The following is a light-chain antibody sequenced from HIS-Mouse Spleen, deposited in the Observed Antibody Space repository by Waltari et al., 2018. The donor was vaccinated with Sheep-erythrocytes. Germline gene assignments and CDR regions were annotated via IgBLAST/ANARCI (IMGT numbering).Light chain of an antibody. Sequence: QSALTQPRSVSGSPGPSVTISCTGTSHDVGGYNYVSWYQQHPGKAPKLMIYDVSKRPSGVPDRFSGSKSGNTASLTISGLQAEDEADYYCCSYAGSYNHVFATGTKVTVL. V-gene: IGLV2-11*01. CDR3: CSYAGSYNHV. J-gene: IGLJ1*01. CDR2: DVS. CDR1: SHDVGGYNY.